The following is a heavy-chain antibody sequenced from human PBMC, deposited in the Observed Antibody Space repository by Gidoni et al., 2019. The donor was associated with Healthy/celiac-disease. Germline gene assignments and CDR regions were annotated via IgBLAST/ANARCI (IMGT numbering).Heavy chain of an antibody. D-gene: IGHD4-17*01. CDR2: ISSSSSTI. J-gene: IGHJ6*02. Sequence: EVQLVESGGALVQPGGSLRLSCSASGFTFSSYRMNWVRQAPGKGLEWVSYISSSSSTIYYADSVKGRFTISRDNAKNSPYLQMNSLRDEDTAVYYCARDHGDYVAYYYYGMDVWGQGTTVTVSS. CDR3: ARDHGDYVAYYYYGMDV. V-gene: IGHV3-48*02. CDR1: GFTFSSYR.